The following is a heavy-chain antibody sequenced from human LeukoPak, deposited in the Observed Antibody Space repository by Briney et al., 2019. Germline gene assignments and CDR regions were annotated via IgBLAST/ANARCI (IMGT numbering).Heavy chain of an antibody. D-gene: IGHD3-10*01. Sequence: ASVKVSCKASGYTFAGYYMHWVRQAPGQGLEWMGWINPKIGGTNYAQKFQGRVTMTRDTSISTAYMELSRLRSDDTAVYHCAREIGSGSFLDNWGQGTLVTVSS. CDR3: AREIGSGSFLDN. J-gene: IGHJ4*02. V-gene: IGHV1-2*02. CDR2: INPKIGGT. CDR1: GYTFAGYY.